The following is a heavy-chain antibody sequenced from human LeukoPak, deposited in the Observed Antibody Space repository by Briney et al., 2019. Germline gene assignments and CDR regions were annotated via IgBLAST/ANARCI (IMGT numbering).Heavy chain of an antibody. J-gene: IGHJ5*02. CDR3: ARGRSLFMIFGGSFDP. CDR2: VYNSGST. D-gene: IGHD3/OR15-3a*01. CDR1: GGSISSDY. Sequence: SETLSLTCTASGGSISSDYWSWIRQPPGKRLEWIGDVYNSGSTNYNPSLKSRVTISIDTSKNQFSLKLSSVTAADTAVYYCARGRSLFMIFGGSFDPWVQGTLVTDSS. V-gene: IGHV4-59*01.